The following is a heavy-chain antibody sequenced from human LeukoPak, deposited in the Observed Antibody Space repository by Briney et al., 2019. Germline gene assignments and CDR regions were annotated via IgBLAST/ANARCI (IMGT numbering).Heavy chain of an antibody. CDR1: GITFSSYA. V-gene: IGHV3-23*01. Sequence: GGSLRLSCAASGITFSSYAMSWVRQAPGRGLEWVSGISISGGNTYYADSVKGRFTISRDNSKNTLFLQMNSLRAEDTAVYYCAKDSSNIMGARLDYWGQGTLVTVSS. CDR3: AKDSSNIMGARLDY. J-gene: IGHJ4*02. CDR2: ISISGGNT. D-gene: IGHD1-26*01.